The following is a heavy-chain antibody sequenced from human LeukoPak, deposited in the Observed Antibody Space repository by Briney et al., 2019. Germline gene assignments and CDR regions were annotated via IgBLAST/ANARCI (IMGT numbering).Heavy chain of an antibody. J-gene: IGHJ5*02. CDR1: GGSTSSYY. CDR3: ARDSGTTGEVKFDP. V-gene: IGHV4-4*07. Sequence: SETLSLTCTVSGGSTSSYYWSWIRQSAGKGLEWMGRIYVSGSTTYNPSLNSRVTMSLDTSKNQFSLKLRSVTAADTAVYYCARDSGTTGEVKFDPWGQGTLVTVSS. D-gene: IGHD3-10*01. CDR2: IYVSGST.